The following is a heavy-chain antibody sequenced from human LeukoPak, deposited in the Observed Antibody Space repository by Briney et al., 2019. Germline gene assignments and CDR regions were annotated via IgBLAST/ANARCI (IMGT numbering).Heavy chain of an antibody. CDR3: ARDYYYDTSGYLYY. J-gene: IGHJ4*02. D-gene: IGHD3-22*01. Sequence: PGGSLRLSCAASGFTFSNYGTHWVRQAPGKGLEWVAVIRNDGSNKDYSDFVKGRFTISRDNSKNTLYLQINSLRAEDTAVYYCARDYYYDTSGYLYYWGQGTLVTVSS. CDR1: GFTFSNYG. CDR2: IRNDGSNK. V-gene: IGHV3-33*01.